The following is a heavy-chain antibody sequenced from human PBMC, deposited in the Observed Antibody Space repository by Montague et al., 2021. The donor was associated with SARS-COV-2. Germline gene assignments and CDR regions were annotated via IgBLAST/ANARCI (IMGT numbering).Heavy chain of an antibody. CDR3: ARTYYDILTGYYNRGAFDI. J-gene: IGHJ3*02. CDR2: IYTSGST. Sequence: SETLSLTCTVSGGSISSYYWSWIRQPAGKGLEWIGRIYTSGSTNYNPSLKSRVTMSVDTSKNQFSLKLSSVTAADTAVYYCARTYYDILTGYYNRGAFDIWGQGTMVTVSS. CDR1: GGSISSYY. V-gene: IGHV4-4*07. D-gene: IGHD3-9*01.